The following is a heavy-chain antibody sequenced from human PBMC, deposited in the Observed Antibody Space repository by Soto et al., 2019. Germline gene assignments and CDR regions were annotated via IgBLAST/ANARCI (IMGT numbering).Heavy chain of an antibody. Sequence: GGSLRLSCAASGFTFSSYAMHWVRQAPGKGLEWVAVISYDGSNKYYADSVKGRFTISRDNSKNTLYLQMNSLRAEDTAVYYCARVQIRYSGSYYPYYYYGMDVWGQGTTVTVSS. CDR2: ISYDGSNK. CDR1: GFTFSSYA. J-gene: IGHJ6*02. D-gene: IGHD1-26*01. V-gene: IGHV3-30-3*01. CDR3: ARVQIRYSGSYYPYYYYGMDV.